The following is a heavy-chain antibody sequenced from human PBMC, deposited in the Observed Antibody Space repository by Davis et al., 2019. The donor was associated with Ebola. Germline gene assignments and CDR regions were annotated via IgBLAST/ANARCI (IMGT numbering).Heavy chain of an antibody. CDR2: ISGRGGNT. Sequence: PGGSLRLSCAASGFTFSSYVMSWVRQAPGKGLEWVSTISGRGGNTYYTDSVKGRFTISRDNSKNTLYLQGNSLRAEDTAVYYCARDPSGRDHRYGLDVWGQGTTVTVSS. J-gene: IGHJ6*02. CDR3: ARDPSGRDHRYGLDV. D-gene: IGHD1-26*01. CDR1: GFTFSSYV. V-gene: IGHV3-23*01.